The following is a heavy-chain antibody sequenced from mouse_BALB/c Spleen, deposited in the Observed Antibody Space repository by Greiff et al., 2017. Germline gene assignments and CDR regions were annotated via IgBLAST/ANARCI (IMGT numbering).Heavy chain of an antibody. D-gene: IGHD2-1*01. CDR2: IYPGSGST. J-gene: IGHJ2*01. CDR1: GYTFTSYW. Sequence: LQQPGSELVRPGASVKLSCKASGYTFTSYWMHWVKQRPGQGLEWIGNIYPGSGSTNYDEKFKSKASLTVDTSSSTAYMQLSSLTSEDSAVYYCSGNYGYWGQGTTLTVSS. CDR3: SGNYGY. V-gene: IGHV1S22*01.